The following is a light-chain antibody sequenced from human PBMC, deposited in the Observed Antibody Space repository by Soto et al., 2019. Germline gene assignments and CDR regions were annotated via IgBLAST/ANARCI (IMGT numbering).Light chain of an antibody. Sequence: PVTQSPTSVSASVGDRVTLSCRASQDITSCLAWYQQKPGPAPKLLIYAASTLHSGVPSRFSGSGSGTDFTLTISSLQTEDSATYYCQQSNPCPRTFGGGTKVDIK. CDR1: QDITSC. CDR2: AAS. J-gene: IGKJ4*02. V-gene: IGKV1-12*01. CDR3: QQSNPCPRT.